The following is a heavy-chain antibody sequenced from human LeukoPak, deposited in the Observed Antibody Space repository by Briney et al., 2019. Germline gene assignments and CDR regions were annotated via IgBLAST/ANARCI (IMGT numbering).Heavy chain of an antibody. J-gene: IGHJ4*02. Sequence: PSETLSLTCTISGGSISSNYWTWIWRPPGKGLEWIGYTYYSGSTNYNSSLKSRVTISIDSSKNQFSLKLRSVTAADTAVYYCATSGARFDYRTWGQGTLVTVSS. CDR2: TYYSGST. CDR3: ATSGARFDYRT. CDR1: GGSISSNY. D-gene: IGHD3-10*01. V-gene: IGHV4-59*08.